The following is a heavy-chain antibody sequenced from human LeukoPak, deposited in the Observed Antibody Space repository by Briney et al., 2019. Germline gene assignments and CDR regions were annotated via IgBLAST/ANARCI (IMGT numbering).Heavy chain of an antibody. J-gene: IGHJ2*01. CDR3: ATSRRTFWYFDL. CDR2: ISGSGGNT. V-gene: IGHV3-23*01. CDR1: GFIFTNYA. Sequence: GGSLRLSCAASGFIFTNYAMSWVRQGPGKGLEWVSGISGSGGNTYYADSVKGRFTISRDNSRNTLYLQMNSLRAEDTAVYYCATSRRTFWYFDLWGRGTLVAVS.